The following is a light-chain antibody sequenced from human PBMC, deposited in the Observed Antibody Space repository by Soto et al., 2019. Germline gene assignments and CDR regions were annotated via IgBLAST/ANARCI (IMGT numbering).Light chain of an antibody. CDR2: GAS. Sequence: EIVLTQSPGTLSLSPGERATLSCRASQSVSSSYLAWYQQKPGQAPSLLIYGASSRATGIPDRFSGSGSGTDFTLTISRLEPEDFSVYYCQHYGSSPLTFGGGTKADI. CDR1: QSVSSSY. V-gene: IGKV3-20*01. CDR3: QHYGSSPLT. J-gene: IGKJ4*01.